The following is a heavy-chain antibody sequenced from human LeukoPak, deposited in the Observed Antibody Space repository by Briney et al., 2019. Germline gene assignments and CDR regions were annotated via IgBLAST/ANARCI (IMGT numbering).Heavy chain of an antibody. Sequence: PGGSLRLSCAASGFTFSSYSMNWVRQAPGKGLEWVSYISSSSSTIYYADSVKGRFTISRDNAKNSLYLQMNSLRAEDTAVYYCARDRLLFWFDPWGQGTLVTVSS. CDR1: GFTFSSYS. J-gene: IGHJ5*02. CDR2: ISSSSSTI. D-gene: IGHD2-21*02. CDR3: ARDRLLFWFDP. V-gene: IGHV3-48*01.